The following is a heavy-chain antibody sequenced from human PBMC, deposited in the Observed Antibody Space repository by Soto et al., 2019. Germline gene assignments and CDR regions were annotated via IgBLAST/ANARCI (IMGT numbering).Heavy chain of an antibody. D-gene: IGHD1-20*01. CDR2: AWHDGSHL. CDR1: GFTLSYFG. Sequence: QEQLVESGGGMVQPGRSLRLSCEASGFTLSYFGMHWVRQAPGKGLEWVAVAWHDGSHLAYAESARGRFTISRDDSKSMLFLKIDSLRVEDTAVYFWVRDRGTCIPGECASRGFDVWGQGTMVTVSS. V-gene: IGHV3-33*01. J-gene: IGHJ3*01. CDR3: VRDRGTCIPGECASRGFDV.